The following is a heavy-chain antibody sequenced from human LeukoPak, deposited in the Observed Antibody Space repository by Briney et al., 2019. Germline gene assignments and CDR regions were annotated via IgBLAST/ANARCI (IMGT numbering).Heavy chain of an antibody. CDR2: IWYDGSNK. D-gene: IGHD3-22*01. J-gene: IGHJ4*02. Sequence: PGRSLRLSCAASGFTFSSYGMHWVRQAPGKGLEWVAVIWYDGSNKYFADSVKGRFTISRDNSKNTLYLQMNSLRAGDTAVYYCARDGVRSGYHEGPDYWGQGTLVTVSS. CDR1: GFTFSSYG. CDR3: ARDGVRSGYHEGPDY. V-gene: IGHV3-33*01.